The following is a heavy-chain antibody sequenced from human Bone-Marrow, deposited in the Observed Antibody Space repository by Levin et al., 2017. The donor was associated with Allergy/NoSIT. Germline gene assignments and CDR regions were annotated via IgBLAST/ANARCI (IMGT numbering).Heavy chain of an antibody. D-gene: IGHD4-17*01. CDR3: ARGTQSTLTRPTAQEESGFDI. V-gene: IGHV4-59*01. CDR1: GGSITSFY. Sequence: SETLSLTCALSGGSITSFYWSWIRQPPGKGLEWIGYIYDTGSTNYNPSLKSRVTMSVDKSKNHFSLRLSSVTAADTAVYYSARGTQSTLTRPTAQEESGFDIWGQGTMVTVSS. J-gene: IGHJ3*02. CDR2: IYDTGST.